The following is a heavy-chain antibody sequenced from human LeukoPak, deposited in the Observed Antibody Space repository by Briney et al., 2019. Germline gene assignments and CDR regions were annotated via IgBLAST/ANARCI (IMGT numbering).Heavy chain of an antibody. CDR3: ARFRGYYFHYGMDV. V-gene: IGHV1-2*06. CDR1: GYTFTCYY. Sequence: ASVKVSCKASGYTFTCYYMHWVRQAPGQGLEWMGRINPNSGGTNYAQKFQGRVTMTRDTSISTAYMELSRLRSDDTAVYYCARFRGYYFHYGMDVWGQGTTVTVSS. CDR2: INPNSGGT. J-gene: IGHJ6*02.